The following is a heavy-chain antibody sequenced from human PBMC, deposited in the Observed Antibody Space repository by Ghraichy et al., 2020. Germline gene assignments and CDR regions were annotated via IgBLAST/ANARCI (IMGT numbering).Heavy chain of an antibody. CDR2: ISSSSSTI. CDR1: GFTFSSYS. CDR3: ARALTLGINRYFDL. J-gene: IGHJ2*01. D-gene: IGHD7-27*01. V-gene: IGHV3-48*02. Sequence: GGSLRLSCAASGFTFSSYSMNWVRQAPGKGLEWVSYISSSSSTIYYADSVKGRFTISRDNAKNSLYLQMNSLRDEDTAVYYCARALTLGINRYFDLWGRGTLVTVSS.